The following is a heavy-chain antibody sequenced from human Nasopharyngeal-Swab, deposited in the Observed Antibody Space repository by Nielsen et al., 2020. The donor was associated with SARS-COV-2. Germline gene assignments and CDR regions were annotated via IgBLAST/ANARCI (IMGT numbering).Heavy chain of an antibody. J-gene: IGHJ6*02. CDR3: AREGPDTAMVKYYYYGMDV. Sequence: GGSLRLSCVASGFTFSGYSMYWVRQAPGKGLEWVSVIYSGGSTYYADSVKGRFTISRDNSKNTLYLQMNSLRAEDTAVYYCAREGPDTAMVKYYYYGMDVWGQGTTVTVSS. D-gene: IGHD5-18*01. V-gene: IGHV3-66*01. CDR2: IYSGGST. CDR1: GFTFSGYS.